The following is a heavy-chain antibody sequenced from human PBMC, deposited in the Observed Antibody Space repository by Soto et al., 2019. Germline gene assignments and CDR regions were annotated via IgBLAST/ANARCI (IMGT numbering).Heavy chain of an antibody. Sequence: GESLKISCKGSGYSSTSYWIGWVRQMPGKGLEWMGIIYPGDSDTRYSPSFQGQVTISADKSISTAYLQWSSLKASDTAMYYCARHSGSGSYDPYYYYYYMDVWGKGTTVTVSS. CDR2: IYPGDSDT. CDR3: ARHSGSGSYDPYYYYYYMDV. D-gene: IGHD3-10*01. V-gene: IGHV5-51*01. J-gene: IGHJ6*03. CDR1: GYSSTSYW.